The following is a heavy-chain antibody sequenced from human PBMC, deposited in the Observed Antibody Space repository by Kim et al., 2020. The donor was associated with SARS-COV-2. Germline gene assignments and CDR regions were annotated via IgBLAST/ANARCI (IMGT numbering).Heavy chain of an antibody. Sequence: SVKVSCKASGGTFSSYAISWVRQAPGQGLEWMGGIIPIFGTANYAQKFQGRVTITADESTSTAYMELSSLRSEDTAVYYCTREGLKNHYDILTGSKEGDYWGQGTLVTVSS. CDR3: TREGLKNHYDILTGSKEGDY. V-gene: IGHV1-69*13. CDR2: IIPIFGTA. D-gene: IGHD3-9*01. CDR1: GGTFSSYA. J-gene: IGHJ4*02.